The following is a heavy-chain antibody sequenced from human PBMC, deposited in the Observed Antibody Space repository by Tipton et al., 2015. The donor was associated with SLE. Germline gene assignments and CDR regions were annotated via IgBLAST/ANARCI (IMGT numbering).Heavy chain of an antibody. CDR3: TRDPGIAALCMYV. D-gene: IGHD6-6*01. CDR2: IPSDGSNT. CDR1: GLSSYG. V-gene: IGHV3-30*02. J-gene: IGHJ6*02. Sequence: SLRLSCAASGLSSYGIHWVRQAPGKGLEWVSYIPSDGSNTYYTDLVKGRFTISRANSKNTVYLQLNSLRAEDTAVYYCTRDPGIAALCMYVWGQGTTVIVSS.